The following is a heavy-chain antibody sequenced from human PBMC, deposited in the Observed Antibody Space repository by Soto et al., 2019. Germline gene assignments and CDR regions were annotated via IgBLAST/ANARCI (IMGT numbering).Heavy chain of an antibody. J-gene: IGHJ6*02. Sequence: GESLKISCKGSGYSFTNYWITWVRQMPGKGLEWMGRIDPSDSYTNYSPSFQGHVTISADQSISTAYLQWSSLKASDTAMYYCARPIILTGYSVWGQGTTVTVSS. CDR3: ARPIILTGYSV. CDR1: GYSFTNYW. CDR2: IDPSDSYT. D-gene: IGHD3-9*01. V-gene: IGHV5-10-1*01.